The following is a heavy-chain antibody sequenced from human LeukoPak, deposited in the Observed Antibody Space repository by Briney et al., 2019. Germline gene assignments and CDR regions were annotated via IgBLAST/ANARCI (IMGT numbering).Heavy chain of an antibody. CDR2: ISGSGGST. Sequence: GGSLRLSCVASGLTFSSYAMSWVRQAPGKGLEWVSIISGSGGSTYYADSVKGRFTISRDNSKHTLYLQMNSLRAEDTAVYYCTTDDGDTANYYFDYWGQGTLVTVSS. CDR3: TTDDGDTANYYFDY. J-gene: IGHJ4*02. D-gene: IGHD5-18*01. CDR1: GLTFSSYA. V-gene: IGHV3-23*01.